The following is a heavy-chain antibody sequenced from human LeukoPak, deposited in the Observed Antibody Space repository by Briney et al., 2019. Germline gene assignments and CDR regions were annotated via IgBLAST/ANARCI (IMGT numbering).Heavy chain of an antibody. D-gene: IGHD5-24*01. CDR1: GFTFSSYA. J-gene: IGHJ4*02. Sequence: QPGGSLRLSCAASGFTFSSYAMSWVRQAPGKGLEWVSAISGSGGSTYYADSVKGRFTISRDNSKNTLYLQMNSLRAEDTAVYYCAKEKEMATITWGGDRFDYWGQGTLVTVSS. CDR3: AKEKEMATITWGGDRFDY. CDR2: ISGSGGST. V-gene: IGHV3-23*01.